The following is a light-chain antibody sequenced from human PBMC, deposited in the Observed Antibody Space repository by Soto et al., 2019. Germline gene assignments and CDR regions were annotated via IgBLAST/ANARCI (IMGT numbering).Light chain of an antibody. Sequence: ENVLTQSPGTLSLSPGEEATLSCRASQSVNNNYLAWYQQIPGQPPRLLIYGASSRATGIPDRFSGRGSGTDFTLTISRLEPEDFSVYYCQQYAIFPRTFGQGTKV. J-gene: IGKJ1*01. CDR2: GAS. CDR3: QQYAIFPRT. CDR1: QSVNNNY. V-gene: IGKV3-20*01.